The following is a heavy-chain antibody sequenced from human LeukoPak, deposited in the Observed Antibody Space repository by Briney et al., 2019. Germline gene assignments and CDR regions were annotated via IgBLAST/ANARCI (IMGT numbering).Heavy chain of an antibody. Sequence: GGSLRLSCAASGLTFSSYEMNWVRQAPGKGLEWVSYISSSGSTIYYADSVKGRFTISRDNAKNSLYLQMNSLRAEDTAVYYCARTYYDILTSYNPYFDYWGQGTLVTVSS. J-gene: IGHJ4*02. CDR1: GLTFSSYE. D-gene: IGHD3-9*01. V-gene: IGHV3-48*03. CDR3: ARTYYDILTSYNPYFDY. CDR2: ISSSGSTI.